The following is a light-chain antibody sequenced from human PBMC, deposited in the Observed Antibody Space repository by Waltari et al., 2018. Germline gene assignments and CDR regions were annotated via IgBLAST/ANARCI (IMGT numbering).Light chain of an antibody. J-gene: IGKJ2*01. CDR1: QGLVHTAGKIY. V-gene: IGKV2D-29*01. CDR3: MQSMHLPLYT. CDR2: EVS. Sequence: DVVLTQTTLSLSVSPGQSASFSRKFSQGLVHTAGKIYLYGYVQKPGQPPQLLMYEVSNRCTGVPPRFSGSGSGTDFTLKISRVEAEDVGVYYCMQSMHLPLYTFGQGTKLEIK.